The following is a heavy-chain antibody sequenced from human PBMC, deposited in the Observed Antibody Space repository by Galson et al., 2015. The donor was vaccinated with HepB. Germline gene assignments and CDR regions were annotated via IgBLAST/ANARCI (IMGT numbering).Heavy chain of an antibody. D-gene: IGHD2-15*01. CDR3: ARYCSGGSCRVNYGMDV. CDR1: GFTFSSYW. CDR2: IKQDGSEK. Sequence: SLRLSCAASGFTFSSYWMSWVRQAPGKGLEWVANIKQDGSEKYYVDSVKGRFTISRDNAKNSLYLQMNSLRAEDTAVYYCARYCSGGSCRVNYGMDVWGQGTTVTVSS. V-gene: IGHV3-7*03. J-gene: IGHJ6*02.